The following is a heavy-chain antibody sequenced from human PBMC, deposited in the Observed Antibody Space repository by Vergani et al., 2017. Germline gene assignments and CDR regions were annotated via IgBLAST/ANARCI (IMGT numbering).Heavy chain of an antibody. CDR3: ARSRDEYCTTTSCYLYLDY. CDR1: GFTFSRFT. V-gene: IGHV3-48*02. J-gene: IGHJ4*02. CDR2: ISSCGDRV. Sequence: EVQVVDSGGDLVQPGGSLRLSCAASGFTFSRFTFNWVRQSPEQGLEWIASISSCGDRVYYADSVQGRFTMSRDNVKKSLYLQMERLRDEDTAMYFCARSRDEYCTTTSCYLYLDYWGQGTQVIVSS. D-gene: IGHD2-2*01.